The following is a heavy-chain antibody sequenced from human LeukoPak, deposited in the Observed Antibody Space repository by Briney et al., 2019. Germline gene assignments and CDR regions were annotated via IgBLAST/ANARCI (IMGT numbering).Heavy chain of an antibody. Sequence: GGSLRLSCAASGFTFSSYAMHWVRQAPGKGLEWVAVISYDGSNKYYADSVKGRFTISRDNSKNTLYLQMNSLRAEDTAVYYCATAYNWNDGGPIWGQGTMVTVSS. J-gene: IGHJ3*02. V-gene: IGHV3-30-3*01. CDR3: ATAYNWNDGGPI. CDR1: GFTFSSYA. CDR2: ISYDGSNK. D-gene: IGHD1-20*01.